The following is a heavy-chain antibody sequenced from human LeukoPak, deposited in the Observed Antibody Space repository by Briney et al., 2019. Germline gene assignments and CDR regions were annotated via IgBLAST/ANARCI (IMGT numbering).Heavy chain of an antibody. J-gene: IGHJ5*02. Sequence: SVKVSCKASGGTFSSYAISWVRQAPGQGLEWMGGIIPIFGTANYAQKFQGRVTITADESTSTAYMGLSSLRSEDTAVYYCARAADYYDSSGYFRDWFDPWGQGTLVTVSS. CDR2: IIPIFGTA. CDR1: GGTFSSYA. CDR3: ARAADYYDSSGYFRDWFDP. D-gene: IGHD3-22*01. V-gene: IGHV1-69*01.